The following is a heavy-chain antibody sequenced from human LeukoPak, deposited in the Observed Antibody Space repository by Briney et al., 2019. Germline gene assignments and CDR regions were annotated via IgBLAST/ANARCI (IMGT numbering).Heavy chain of an antibody. V-gene: IGHV3-23*01. CDR3: AKERRRVDTSMIRSYYFDY. J-gene: IGHJ4*02. D-gene: IGHD3-16*01. CDR1: GFPFSSSA. Sequence: GGSLRLSCAASGFPFSSSAMSWVRQTAANGLEWVSSNTGDGVTTYYADSVKGRFTISRDNSKNILFLQMNSLGAEDSASYFCAKERRRVDTSMIRSYYFDYWGQGTPVTVSS. CDR2: NTGDGVTT.